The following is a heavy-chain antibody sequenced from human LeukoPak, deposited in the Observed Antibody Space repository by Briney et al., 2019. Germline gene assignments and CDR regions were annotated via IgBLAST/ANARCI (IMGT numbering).Heavy chain of an antibody. J-gene: IGHJ4*02. CDR3: ARGSSSGAYYFDY. CDR2: LNPSGGST. CDR1: GYTFSNSY. D-gene: IGHD3-22*01. Sequence: ASVKVSCKASGYTFSNSYMNWVRQAPGQGLEWMGILNPSGGSTRYAQKFQGRVTMTRDTSTSTVYMELSSLRSEDTAVYYCARGSSSGAYYFDYWGQGALVTVSS. V-gene: IGHV1-46*01.